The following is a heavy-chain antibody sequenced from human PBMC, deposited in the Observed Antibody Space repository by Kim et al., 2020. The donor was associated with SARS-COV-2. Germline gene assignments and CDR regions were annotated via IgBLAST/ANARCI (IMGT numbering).Heavy chain of an antibody. D-gene: IGHD2-2*01. Sequence: GGSLRLSCAVSGIPLSNAWFNWVRQAPGKGLEWVGRIKSKSDGGTADFAAPVKGRFAISRDDSKNTLYLLMNSLRTDDSAVYYCTTVSMRWGQGTLVTVS. CDR1: GIPLSNAW. V-gene: IGHV3-15*01. CDR2: IKSKSDGGTA. CDR3: TTVSMR. J-gene: IGHJ4*02.